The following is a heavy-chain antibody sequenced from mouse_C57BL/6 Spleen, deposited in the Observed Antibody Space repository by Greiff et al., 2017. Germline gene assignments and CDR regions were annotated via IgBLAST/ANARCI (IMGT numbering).Heavy chain of an antibody. CDR2: IYPSDSAT. V-gene: IGHV1-61*01. CDR1: GYTFTSYW. Sequence: VQLQQPGAELVRPGSSVKLSCKASGYTFTSYWMDWVKQRPGQGLEWIGNIYPSDSATHYNQKFKDKATLTVDKSSSTAYMQLSSLTSEDSAVYYCARGPAQVDYWGQGTTLTVSS. J-gene: IGHJ2*01. CDR3: ARGPAQVDY.